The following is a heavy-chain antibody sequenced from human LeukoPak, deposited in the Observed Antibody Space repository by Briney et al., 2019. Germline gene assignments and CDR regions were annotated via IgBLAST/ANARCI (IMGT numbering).Heavy chain of an antibody. CDR2: IYTSGST. CDR1: GGSISSGSYY. V-gene: IGHV4-61*02. CDR3: ARIDILTGQGVDY. D-gene: IGHD3-9*01. J-gene: IGHJ4*02. Sequence: PSEALSLTCTVSGGSISSGSYYWSWIRQPAGKGLEWIGRIYTSGSTNYNPSLKSRVTISVDTSKNQFSLKLSPVTAADTAVYYCARIDILTGQGVDYWGQGTLVTVSS.